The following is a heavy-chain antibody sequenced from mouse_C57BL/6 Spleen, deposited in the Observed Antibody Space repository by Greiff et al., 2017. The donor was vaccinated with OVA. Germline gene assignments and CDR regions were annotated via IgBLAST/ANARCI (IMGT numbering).Heavy chain of an antibody. Sequence: EVQLVESGPELVKPGASVKIPCKASGYTFTDYNMDWVKQSHGKSLEWIGDINPNNGGTIYNQKFKGKATLTVDKSSSTAYMELRSLTSEDTAVYYCARSEGSSGYAMDYWGQGTSVTVSS. CDR2: INPNNGGT. D-gene: IGHD1-1*01. V-gene: IGHV1-18*01. J-gene: IGHJ4*01. CDR3: ARSEGSSGYAMDY. CDR1: GYTFTDYN.